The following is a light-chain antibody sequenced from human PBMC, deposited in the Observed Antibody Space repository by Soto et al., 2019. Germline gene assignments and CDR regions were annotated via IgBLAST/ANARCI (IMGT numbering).Light chain of an antibody. CDR1: QGVRSY. J-gene: IGKJ1*01. CDR2: GAS. CDR3: HQVYTYPRT. Sequence: TQLTQSPSSLSASVGDRVTIPCRASQGVRSYLAWFQQRPGKAPKLLIFGASTLQNGVPARFSGGGFGTEFTLTITSLQPEDFATYYCHQVYTYPRTFGQGTKVDIK. V-gene: IGKV1-9*01.